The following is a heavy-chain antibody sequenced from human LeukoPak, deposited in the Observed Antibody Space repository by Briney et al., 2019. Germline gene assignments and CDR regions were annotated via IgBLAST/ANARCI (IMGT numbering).Heavy chain of an antibody. CDR1: GFTFSSYA. CDR2: ISYDGSNK. Sequence: GGSLRLSCAASGFTFSSYAMDWVRQAPGKGLEWVAVISYDGSNKYYADSVKGRFTISRDNSKNTLYLQMNSLRAEDTAVYYCARDRGLCSGGSCYYFDYWGQGTLVTVSS. CDR3: ARDRGLCSGGSCYYFDY. D-gene: IGHD2-15*01. J-gene: IGHJ4*02. V-gene: IGHV3-30*04.